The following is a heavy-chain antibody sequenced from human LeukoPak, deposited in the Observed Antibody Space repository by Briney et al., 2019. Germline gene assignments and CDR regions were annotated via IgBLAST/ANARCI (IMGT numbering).Heavy chain of an antibody. CDR3: AKDIKSNCDGLDY. CDR1: GFTFDDYA. V-gene: IGHV3-9*01. J-gene: IGHJ4*02. CDR2: ISWNSGSI. Sequence: PGGSLRLSCAASGFTFDDYAMHWVRHAPGKGLEWVSGISWNSGSIGYADSVKGRFTISRDNAKNSLYLQMNSLRAEDTALYYCAKDIKSNCDGLDYWGQGTLVTVSS. D-gene: IGHD4-11*01.